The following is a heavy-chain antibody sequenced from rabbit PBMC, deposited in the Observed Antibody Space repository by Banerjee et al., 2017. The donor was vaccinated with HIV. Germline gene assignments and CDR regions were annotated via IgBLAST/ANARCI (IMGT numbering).Heavy chain of an antibody. Sequence: QEQLVESGGGLVQPGGSLKLSCKASGFDFSTYGVNWVRQAPGKGLEWIGYITYGGTTYYANWAKGRFTISKTSSTTVTLQMTSLTAADTATYFCARGADNHWYISYYRLWGPGTLVTVS. J-gene: IGHJ4*01. CDR3: ARGADNHWYISYYRL. D-gene: IGHD1-1*01. V-gene: IGHV1S39*01. CDR2: ITYGGTT. CDR1: GFDFSTYG.